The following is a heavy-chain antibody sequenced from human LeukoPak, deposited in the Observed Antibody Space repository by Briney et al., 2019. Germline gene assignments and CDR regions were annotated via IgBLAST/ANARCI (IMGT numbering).Heavy chain of an antibody. Sequence: PSETLSLTCAVYGDSLSRYYWTWIRQPPGKGLEWLGEINPSGSPDYNPPLKSQATISLDTSKNQFSLRLASVTAADTALYYCASVRHDPLEYYYYIDVWATGTTVTVSS. D-gene: IGHD2/OR15-2a*01. J-gene: IGHJ6*03. CDR1: GDSLSRYY. CDR3: ASVRHDPLEYYYYIDV. V-gene: IGHV4-34*01. CDR2: INPSGSP.